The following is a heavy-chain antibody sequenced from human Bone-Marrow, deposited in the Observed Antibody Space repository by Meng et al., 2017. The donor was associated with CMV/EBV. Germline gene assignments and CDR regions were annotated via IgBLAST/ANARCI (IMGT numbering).Heavy chain of an antibody. Sequence: GSLRLSCAVYGGSFSGYYWSWIRQPPGKGLEWIGEINHSGSTNYNPSLKSRVTISVDTSKNQFSLKLSSVTAADTAVYYCAGGDGYNYGYWGQGTLVTVSS. D-gene: IGHD5-24*01. CDR1: GGSFSGYY. CDR3: AGGDGYNYGY. J-gene: IGHJ4*02. CDR2: INHSGST. V-gene: IGHV4-34*01.